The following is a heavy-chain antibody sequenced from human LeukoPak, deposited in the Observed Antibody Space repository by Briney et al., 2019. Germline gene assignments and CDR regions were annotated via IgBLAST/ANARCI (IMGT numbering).Heavy chain of an antibody. CDR2: ISSSSSYI. CDR3: ARAPTVLVGYCSSSSCQADY. D-gene: IGHD2-2*01. J-gene: IGHJ4*02. CDR1: GFTFSSYS. Sequence: PGGSLRLSCAASGFTFSSYSMNWVRQAPGKGLEWVSSISSSSSYIYYADSVKGRFTISRDNAENSLYLQMNSLRVEDTAVYYCARAPTVLVGYCSSSSCQADYWGQGTLVTVSS. V-gene: IGHV3-21*01.